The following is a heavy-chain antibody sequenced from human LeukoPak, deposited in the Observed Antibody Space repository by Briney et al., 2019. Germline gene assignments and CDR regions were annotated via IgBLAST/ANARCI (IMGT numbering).Heavy chain of an antibody. CDR1: GFTFSSYS. V-gene: IGHV3-21*01. Sequence: GGSLRLSCAASGFTFSSYSMNWVRQAPGKGLEWVSSISSSSSYIYYADPVKGRFTISRDNAKNSLYLQMNSLRAEDTAVYYCARDDFFGVVTAIAYWGQGTLVTVSS. D-gene: IGHD2-21*02. J-gene: IGHJ4*02. CDR2: ISSSSSYI. CDR3: ARDDFFGVVTAIAY.